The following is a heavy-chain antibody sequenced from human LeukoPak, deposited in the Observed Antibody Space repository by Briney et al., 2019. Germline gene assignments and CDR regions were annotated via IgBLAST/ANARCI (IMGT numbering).Heavy chain of an antibody. CDR1: GFTFDDYG. CDR3: ARSLWFGETVGVY. CDR2: INWNGGST. V-gene: IGHV3-20*04. D-gene: IGHD3-10*01. Sequence: GGYLRLSCAASGFTFDDYGMSWVRQAPGKGLEWVSGINWNGGSTGYADSVKGRFTISRDNAKNSLYLQMNSLRAEDTALYYRARSLWFGETVGVYWGQGTLVTVSS. J-gene: IGHJ4*02.